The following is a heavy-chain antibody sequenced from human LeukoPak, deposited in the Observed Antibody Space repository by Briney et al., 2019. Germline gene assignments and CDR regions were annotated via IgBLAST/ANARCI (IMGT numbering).Heavy chain of an antibody. J-gene: IGHJ6*02. CDR2: MNPNSGNT. CDR3: ARVLSYCSSTSCYEFKNYYYYGMDV. Sequence: ASVKVSCKASGYTFTSYDINWVRQATGQGLEWMGWMNPNSGNTGYAQKFQGRVTMTRNTSISTAYMELSSLRSEDTAVYYCARVLSYCSSTSCYEFKNYYYYGMDVWGQGTTVTVSS. V-gene: IGHV1-8*01. CDR1: GYTFTSYD. D-gene: IGHD2-2*01.